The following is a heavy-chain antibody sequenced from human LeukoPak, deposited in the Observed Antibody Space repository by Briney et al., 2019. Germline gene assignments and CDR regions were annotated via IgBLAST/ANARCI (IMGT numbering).Heavy chain of an antibody. CDR3: VYYYGSGSVEY. J-gene: IGHJ4*02. CDR2: IYSSGST. V-gene: IGHV4-61*02. CDR1: GGSISSGSYY. D-gene: IGHD3-10*01. Sequence: SQTLSLTCTVSGGSISSGSYYWSWIRQTAGKGLEWIGRIYSSGSTNYNPSLKRRVSISADTSKNQFSLKVSSVTAADTAVYYCVYYYGSGSVEYWGQGTLVTVSS.